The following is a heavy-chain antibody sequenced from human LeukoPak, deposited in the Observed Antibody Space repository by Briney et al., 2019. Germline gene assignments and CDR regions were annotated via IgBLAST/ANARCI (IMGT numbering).Heavy chain of an antibody. D-gene: IGHD1-14*01. CDR1: GFTFSSYS. J-gene: IGHJ6*03. V-gene: IGHV3-21*01. CDR2: ISSSSSYI. Sequence: GGSLRLSCAASGFTFSSYSMNWVRQAPGKGLEWVSSISSSSSYIYYADSVKGRFTISRDNAKNSLYLQMNSLRAEDTAVYYCARDSLSGTLYYYYYMDVWGKGTTVTVSS. CDR3: ARDSLSGTLYYYYYMDV.